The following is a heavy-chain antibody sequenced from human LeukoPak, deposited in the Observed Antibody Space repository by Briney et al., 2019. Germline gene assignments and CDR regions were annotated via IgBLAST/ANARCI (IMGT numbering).Heavy chain of an antibody. CDR1: GGSISSSSYY. CDR2: IYYSGST. J-gene: IGHJ5*02. D-gene: IGHD3-22*01. V-gene: IGHV4-39*01. CDR3: AKWLLLTTGWFDP. Sequence: SETLSLTCTVSGGSISSSSYYWGWIRQPPGKGLEWIGSIYYSGSTYYNPSFKSRVTISVDTSKNQFSLKLSSVTAADTAVYYCAKWLLLTTGWFDPWGQGTLVTVSS.